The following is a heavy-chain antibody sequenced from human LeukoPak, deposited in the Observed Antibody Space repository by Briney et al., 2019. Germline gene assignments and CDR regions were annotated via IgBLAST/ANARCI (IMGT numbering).Heavy chain of an antibody. D-gene: IGHD4-17*01. V-gene: IGHV4-31*03. Sequence: SETLSLTCTVSGVSISSGGYYWSWIRQHPGKGLEWIGYIYYSGSTYYNPSLKSRVTISVDTSKNQFSLKLSSVTAADTAVYYCARGSPDYGDYPTFDYWGQGTLVTVSS. J-gene: IGHJ4*02. CDR3: ARGSPDYGDYPTFDY. CDR1: GVSISSGGYY. CDR2: IYYSGST.